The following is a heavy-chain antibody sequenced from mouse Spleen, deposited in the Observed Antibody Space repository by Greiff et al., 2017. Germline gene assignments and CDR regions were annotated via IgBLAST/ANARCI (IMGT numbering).Heavy chain of an antibody. CDR2: ISYSGNT. CDR3: ARSGYYGSGAMDY. V-gene: IGHV3-8*02. J-gene: IGHJ4*01. CDR1: GDSITSGY. Sequence: EVQLVESGPSLVKPSQTLSLTCSVTGDSITSGYWNWIRKFPGNKLEYMGYISYSGNTYYNPSLKSRISITRDTSKNQYYLQLNSVTTEDTATYYCARSGYYGSGAMDYWGQGTSVTVSS. D-gene: IGHD1-1*01.